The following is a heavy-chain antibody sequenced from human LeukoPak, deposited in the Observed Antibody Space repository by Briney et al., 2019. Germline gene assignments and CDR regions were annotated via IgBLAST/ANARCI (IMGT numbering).Heavy chain of an antibody. CDR3: ARRKYGSGSYYLPFDY. V-gene: IGHV5-51*01. CDR1: GYSFTSYW. Sequence: GESLKISCKGSGYSFTSYWIGWVRQMPGKGLEWMGIIYPGDSDTRYSPSFQGQVTISADKSISTAYLQWSSLEASDTAMYYCARRKYGSGSYYLPFDYWGQGTLVTVSS. J-gene: IGHJ4*02. CDR2: IYPGDSDT. D-gene: IGHD3-10*01.